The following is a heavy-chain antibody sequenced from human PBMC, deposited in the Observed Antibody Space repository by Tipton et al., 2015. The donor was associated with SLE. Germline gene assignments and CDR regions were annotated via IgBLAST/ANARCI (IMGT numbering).Heavy chain of an antibody. J-gene: IGHJ4*02. CDR1: DDSFTRHY. D-gene: IGHD1-1*01. CDR3: ARREVLDY. CDR2: INHNGST. V-gene: IGHV4-34*01. Sequence: TLSLTCTVSDDSFTRHYWSWIRQPPGKGLEWIGDINHNGSTNYNPSLMSRATISVDTSKTQLSLKLSSVTAADTAVYYCARREVLDYWGQGTLVTVSS.